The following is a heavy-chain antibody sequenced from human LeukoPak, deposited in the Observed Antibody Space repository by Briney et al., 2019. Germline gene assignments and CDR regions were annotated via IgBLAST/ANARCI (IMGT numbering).Heavy chain of an antibody. J-gene: IGHJ1*01. V-gene: IGHV1-18*01. CDR1: GYTFTSYG. CDR2: ISAYNGNT. Sequence: ASVKVSCKASGYTFTSYGISWVGQAPGQGLKWMGWISAYNGNTNYAQKLQGRVTMTTDTSTSTAYMVLRSLRSDDTAVYYCARDWYYDSSFVSSGFEYFQHWGQGTLVTVSS. CDR3: ARDWYYDSSFVSSGFEYFQH. D-gene: IGHD3-22*01.